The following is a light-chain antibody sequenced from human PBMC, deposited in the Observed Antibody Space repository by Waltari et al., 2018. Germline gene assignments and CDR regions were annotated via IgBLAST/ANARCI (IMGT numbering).Light chain of an antibody. CDR1: RAIRND. Sequence: DIQMTPSPSSLSASVGDRVIITCRARRAIRNDLAGYQQRPGEVPKRRIFAAFNLQIGAPSRFSGWGSETEFTLTISSLQPEDFATYYCLQHNTYPLTFGGGTKVEFK. J-gene: IGKJ4*01. CDR2: AAF. V-gene: IGKV1-17*01. CDR3: LQHNTYPLT.